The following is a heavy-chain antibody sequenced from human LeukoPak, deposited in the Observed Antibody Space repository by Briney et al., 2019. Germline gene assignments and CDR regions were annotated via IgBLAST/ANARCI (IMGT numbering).Heavy chain of an antibody. CDR3: ARGRNYYGPGSPFRY. D-gene: IGHD3-10*01. Sequence: SETLSLTCAVYGGSFSGYYWSWIRQPPGKGLEWIGEINHSGSTNYNPSLKSRVTISVDTSKNQFSLKLSSVTAADTAVYYCARGRNYYGPGSPFRYWGQGTLVTVSS. CDR1: GGSFSGYY. J-gene: IGHJ4*02. CDR2: INHSGST. V-gene: IGHV4-34*01.